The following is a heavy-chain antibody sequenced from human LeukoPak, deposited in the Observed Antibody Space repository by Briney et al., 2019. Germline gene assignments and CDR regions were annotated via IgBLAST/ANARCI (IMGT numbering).Heavy chain of an antibody. J-gene: IGHJ4*02. CDR2: INHSGST. Sequence: SETLSLTCAVYGGSFSGYYWSWNRQPPGKGLEWIGEINHSGSTNYNPSLKSRVTISVDTSKNQFSLKLSSVTAADTAVYYCARGLAAGGYYFDYWGQGTLVTVSS. CDR3: ARGLAAGGYYFDY. V-gene: IGHV4-34*01. CDR1: GGSFSGYY. D-gene: IGHD6-13*01.